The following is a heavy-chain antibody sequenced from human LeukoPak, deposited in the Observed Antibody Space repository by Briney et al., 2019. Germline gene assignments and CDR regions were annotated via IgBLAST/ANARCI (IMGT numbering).Heavy chain of an antibody. Sequence: EASVKVSCKASGYTFTSYDSNWVRQATGQGLEWMGWMNPNSGNTGYAQKFQGRVTMTRNTSISTAYMELSSLRSEDAAVYYCARAVTAGDLDYGDYEVHYWGQGTLVTVSS. D-gene: IGHD4-17*01. V-gene: IGHV1-8*01. CDR1: GYTFTSYD. CDR3: ARAVTAGDLDYGDYEVHY. CDR2: MNPNSGNT. J-gene: IGHJ4*02.